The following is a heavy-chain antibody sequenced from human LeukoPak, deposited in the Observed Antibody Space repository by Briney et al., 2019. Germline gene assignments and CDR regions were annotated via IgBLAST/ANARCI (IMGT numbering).Heavy chain of an antibody. Sequence: SETLSLTCAVYGGSFSGYYWSWIRQPPGKGLEWIGEINHSGSTNYNPSLKSRVTISVDTSKNQFSLKLSSVTAADTAVYYCARDGSGSYQRFDYWGQGTLVTVS. D-gene: IGHD3-10*01. CDR2: INHSGST. J-gene: IGHJ4*02. V-gene: IGHV4-34*01. CDR1: GGSFSGYY. CDR3: ARDGSGSYQRFDY.